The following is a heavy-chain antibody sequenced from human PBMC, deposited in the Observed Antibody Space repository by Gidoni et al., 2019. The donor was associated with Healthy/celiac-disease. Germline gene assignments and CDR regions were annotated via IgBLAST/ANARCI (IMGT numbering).Heavy chain of an antibody. CDR3: AKTGDCSGGSCYPEYYFDY. Sequence: QVQLVESGGGVFQPGRSLRLSCAASGFTSMSYGIHWVRQAPGKGLEWVAVISYDGRNKYYADSVKGRFTISRDNSKNTLYLQMNSLRAEDTAVYYCAKTGDCSGGSCYPEYYFDYWGQGTLVTVSS. V-gene: IGHV3-30*18. CDR2: ISYDGRNK. J-gene: IGHJ4*02. D-gene: IGHD2-15*01. CDR1: GFTSMSYG.